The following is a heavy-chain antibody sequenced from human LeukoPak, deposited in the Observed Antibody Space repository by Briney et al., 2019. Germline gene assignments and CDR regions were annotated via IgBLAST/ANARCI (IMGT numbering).Heavy chain of an antibody. CDR3: ARGYCSGGSCYNLDY. J-gene: IGHJ4*02. D-gene: IGHD2-15*01. V-gene: IGHV3-48*01. CDR2: ISSGSSTI. CDR1: GFSFSSYT. Sequence: GGSLRHSCAASGFSFSSYTMNWVRQAPGKGLEWTSYISSGSSTIYYADSVKGRFTISRDNAKNSLYLQMNSLRAEDTAVYYCARGYCSGGSCYNLDYWGQGNLVTVSS.